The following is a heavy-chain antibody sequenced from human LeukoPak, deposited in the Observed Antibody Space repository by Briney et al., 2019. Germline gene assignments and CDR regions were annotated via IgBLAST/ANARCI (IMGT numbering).Heavy chain of an antibody. CDR3: AKLDYCSSTSCSYYCYYYGMDV. Sequence: GGSLRLSCAASGFIFTDYWMNWVRQAPGRGLEWLASVKGDGSATSYVDSVKGRFTISRDNSKNTLYLQMNSMRAEDTAVYYCAKLDYCSSTSCSYYCYYYGMDVWGQGTTVTVSS. CDR1: GFIFTDYW. CDR2: VKGDGSAT. D-gene: IGHD2-2*01. V-gene: IGHV3-7*03. J-gene: IGHJ6*02.